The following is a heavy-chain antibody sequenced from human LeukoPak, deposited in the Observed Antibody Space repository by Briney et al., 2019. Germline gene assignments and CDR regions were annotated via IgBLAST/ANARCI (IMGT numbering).Heavy chain of an antibody. J-gene: IGHJ5*02. CDR2: INSDGSEG. Sequence: PGGSLRFSCAVSGFTFSGFWMSWSRQAPGKGLEWVASINSDGSEGYYADVVKGRFTISRDNAKNSLYLQINSLRAEDTAVYYCAREHRYYDILTGYNNWFDPWGQGTLVTVSS. D-gene: IGHD3-9*01. CDR1: GFTFSGFW. CDR3: AREHRYYDILTGYNNWFDP. V-gene: IGHV3-7*03.